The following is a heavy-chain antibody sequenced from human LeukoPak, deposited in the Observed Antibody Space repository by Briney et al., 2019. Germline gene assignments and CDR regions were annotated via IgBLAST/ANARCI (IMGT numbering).Heavy chain of an antibody. CDR3: AVSLNPQFAYYYGMDV. CDR2: INHSGST. V-gene: IGHV4-34*01. Sequence: SGTLSLTCAVYGGSFSGYYWSWIRQPPGKGLEWIGEINHSGSTNYNPSLKSRVTISVDTSKNQFSLKLSSVTAADTAVYYCAVSLNPQFAYYYGMDVWGQGTTVTVSS. CDR1: GGSFSGYY. J-gene: IGHJ6*02. D-gene: IGHD3-10*01.